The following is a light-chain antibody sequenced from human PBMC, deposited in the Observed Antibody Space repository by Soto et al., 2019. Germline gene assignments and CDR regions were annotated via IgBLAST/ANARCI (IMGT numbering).Light chain of an antibody. CDR1: QALKRSF. V-gene: IGKV3-20*01. CDR3: QQYDHSPRT. J-gene: IGKJ1*01. CDR2: GVS. Sequence: VLTQSPGTLSLSPGERATLSCRASQALKRSFLAWYQHKPGQSPRLLISGVSSRAAGVPDRFSGSGSGTDFTLTISRLEPQDSAVYFCQQYDHSPRTFGQGTKVDIK.